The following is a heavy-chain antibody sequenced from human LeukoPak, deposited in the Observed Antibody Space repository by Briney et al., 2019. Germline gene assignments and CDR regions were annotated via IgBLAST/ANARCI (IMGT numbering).Heavy chain of an antibody. V-gene: IGHV1-46*01. D-gene: IGHD3-3*01. Sequence: ASVKVSCKASGYTFTSYYMHWVRQAPGQGLEWMGIINPSGGSTSYAQKFQGRVTMTSDTSTSTVYMELRSLRSEDPAVYYCARATFGVVRYFDYWAREPWSPSPQ. CDR3: ARATFGVVRYFDY. CDR1: GYTFTSYY. CDR2: INPSGGST. J-gene: IGHJ4*02.